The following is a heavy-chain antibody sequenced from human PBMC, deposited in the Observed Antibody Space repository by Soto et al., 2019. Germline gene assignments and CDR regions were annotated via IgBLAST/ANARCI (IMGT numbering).Heavy chain of an antibody. D-gene: IGHD3-3*01. CDR3: AKAKGITIFGVAPRYYFDY. J-gene: IGHJ4*02. V-gene: IGHV3-30*18. CDR1: GFTFSSYG. Sequence: PGGSLRLSCAASGFTFSSYGMHWVRQAPGKGLEWVAVISYDGSNKYYADSVKGRFTISRDNSKNTLYLQMNSLRAEDTAVYYCAKAKGITIFGVAPRYYFDYWGQGTLVTVSS. CDR2: ISYDGSNK.